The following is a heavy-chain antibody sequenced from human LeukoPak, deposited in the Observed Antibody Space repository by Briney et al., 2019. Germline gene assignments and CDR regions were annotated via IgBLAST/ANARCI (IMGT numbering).Heavy chain of an antibody. J-gene: IGHJ4*02. CDR1: SGSISSYY. Sequence: SETLSLTCTVSSGSISSYYWSWIRQPPGKGLEWIGYIYTSGSTNYNPSLKSRVTISVDTSKNQFSLKLSSVTAADTAVYYCARHSHTVISPFDYWGQGTLVTVSS. V-gene: IGHV4-4*09. CDR3: ARHSHTVISPFDY. CDR2: IYTSGST. D-gene: IGHD4-11*01.